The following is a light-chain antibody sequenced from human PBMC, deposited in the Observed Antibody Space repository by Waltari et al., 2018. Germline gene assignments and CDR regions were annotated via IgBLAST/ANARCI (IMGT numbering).Light chain of an antibody. CDR1: QSVAKY. Sequence: EIVLTPSPGTLSLSQGERATLSCRASQSVAKYLAWYQQKPGQAPRLLIYHTPNRANGIPDRFSGSGSGTDFSLTISRLDPEDFAVYYCQKYDSLPATFGQGTKVEIK. CDR3: QKYDSLPAT. CDR2: HTP. J-gene: IGKJ1*01. V-gene: IGKV3-20*01.